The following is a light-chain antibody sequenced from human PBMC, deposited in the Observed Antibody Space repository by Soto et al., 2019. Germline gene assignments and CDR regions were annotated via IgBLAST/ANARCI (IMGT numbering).Light chain of an antibody. CDR1: SSDVSAYQF. J-gene: IGLJ2*01. CDR2: DVN. Sequence: QSVLTPSRSVSGSPGQSVTISCTGSSSDVSAYQFVSWYQQHPGKAPKLILYDVNQRPSGVPDRFSGSKSGDTASLTISGLQAEDEADYYCCSYAGRYTRIFGGGTKVTVL. V-gene: IGLV2-11*01. CDR3: CSYAGRYTRI.